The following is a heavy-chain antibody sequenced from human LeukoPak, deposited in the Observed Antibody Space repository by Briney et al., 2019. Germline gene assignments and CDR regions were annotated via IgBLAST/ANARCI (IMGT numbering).Heavy chain of an antibody. J-gene: IGHJ4*02. CDR3: ARTLYGDYSFDY. Sequence: GASVKVSCKASGYTFTSYDINWVRQAPGQGLEWMGWMNPNSGNTGYAQKFQGRVTMTRNTSISTAYMELSSLRSEETAVYYCARTLYGDYSFDYWGQGTLVTVSS. CDR1: GYTFTSYD. D-gene: IGHD4-17*01. CDR2: MNPNSGNT. V-gene: IGHV1-8*01.